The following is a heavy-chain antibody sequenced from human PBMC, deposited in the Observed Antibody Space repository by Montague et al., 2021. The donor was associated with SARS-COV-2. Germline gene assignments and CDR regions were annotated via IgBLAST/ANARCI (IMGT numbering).Heavy chain of an antibody. CDR3: ARGGERSLHERPLNY. CDR1: GGSISSYY. V-gene: IGHV4-59*01. J-gene: IGHJ4*02. D-gene: IGHD3-16*01. CDR2: IYYSWST. Sequence: SETLSLTCTVSGGSISSYYWSWIRQPPWKGLEWIWYIYYSWSTNYNPSLKIRVTISVDTSKNQFSLKLSSVTAADTAVYYCARGGERSLHERPLNYWGQGTLVTVSS.